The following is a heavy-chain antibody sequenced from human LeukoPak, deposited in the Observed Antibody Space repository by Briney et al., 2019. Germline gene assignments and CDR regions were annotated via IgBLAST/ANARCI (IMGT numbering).Heavy chain of an antibody. CDR1: GYTFTSYW. CDR3: ARIVASTQTSSYYYVMDV. V-gene: IGHV5-51*01. J-gene: IGHJ6*02. Sequence: PGESLKISCKGSGYTFTSYWIAWVRQMSGKGLEWMGIIYPGDSETRYSPSFQGQVTMSADKFIRTAYLQWSSLKASDTAMYYCARIVASTQTSSYYYVMDVWGQGTTVTVSS. CDR2: IYPGDSET. D-gene: IGHD5-12*01.